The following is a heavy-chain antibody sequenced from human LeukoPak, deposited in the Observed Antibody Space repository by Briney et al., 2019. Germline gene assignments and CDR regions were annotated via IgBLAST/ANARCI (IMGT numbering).Heavy chain of an antibody. CDR1: GYTFTGYY. J-gene: IGHJ4*02. CDR3: ARYWNVLFVFDY. Sequence: ASVKVSCKASGYTFTGYYMHWVRQAPGQGLEWMGWINPNSGGTNYAQKFQGRVTMTRDTSISTAYMELSRLRSDDTAVYYCARYWNVLFVFDYWGQGTLVTVSS. V-gene: IGHV1-2*02. CDR2: INPNSGGT. D-gene: IGHD1-1*01.